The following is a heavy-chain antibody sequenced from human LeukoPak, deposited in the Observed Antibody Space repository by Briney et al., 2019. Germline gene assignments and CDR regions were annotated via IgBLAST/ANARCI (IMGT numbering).Heavy chain of an antibody. J-gene: IGHJ3*02. V-gene: IGHV1-18*01. Sequence: ASVKVSCKASGYTFTSYGISWVRQAPGRGLEWMGWVSAYNGNTNYAQKLQGRVTMTTDTSTSTAYMELRSLRSDDTAVYYCAREGYCSSTSCPGGAFDIWGQGTMVTVSS. D-gene: IGHD2-2*01. CDR2: VSAYNGNT. CDR1: GYTFTSYG. CDR3: AREGYCSSTSCPGGAFDI.